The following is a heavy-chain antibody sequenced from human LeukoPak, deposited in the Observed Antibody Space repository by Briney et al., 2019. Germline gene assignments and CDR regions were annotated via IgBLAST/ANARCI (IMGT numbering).Heavy chain of an antibody. V-gene: IGHV3-66*04. Sequence: GGSLRLSCAASGFTVSSNYVGWVRQAPGKGLEWVSVIYTDGRTYSADSMKGRFTLSRDNSENTLYLQMSSLRAEDTAVYYCARRRAASWSFDSWGQGTLVTVSS. CDR1: GFTVSSNY. CDR3: ARRRAASWSFDS. CDR2: IYTDGRT. D-gene: IGHD6-13*01. J-gene: IGHJ4*02.